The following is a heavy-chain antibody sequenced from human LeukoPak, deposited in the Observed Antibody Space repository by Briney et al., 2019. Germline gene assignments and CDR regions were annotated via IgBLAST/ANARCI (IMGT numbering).Heavy chain of an antibody. J-gene: IGHJ4*02. CDR2: ISSSSSYI. Sequence: GGSLRLSCAASGFTFSSYSMNWVRQAPGKGLEWVSSISSSSSYIYYADSVKGRFTISRDNAKNSLYLQMNSLRAEDTAVYYCASWGGYSGYGGVRGYYFDYWGQGTLVTVSS. V-gene: IGHV3-21*01. CDR1: GFTFSSYS. CDR3: ASWGGYSGYGGVRGYYFDY. D-gene: IGHD5-12*01.